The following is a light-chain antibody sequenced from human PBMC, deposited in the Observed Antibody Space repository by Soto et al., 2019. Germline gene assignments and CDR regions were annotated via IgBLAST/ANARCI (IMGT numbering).Light chain of an antibody. V-gene: IGKV3-15*01. CDR2: GAS. CDR3: QQYNNWPPPLT. Sequence: EIVMTQSPATLSVSPGERATLSCRASQSVSSNLAWYQQKPGQAPRLLIYGASTRATGIPARFSGSGSGKEFTLTISSLQSEDVAVYYCQQYNNWPPPLTFGGGTKVEIK. CDR1: QSVSSN. J-gene: IGKJ4*01.